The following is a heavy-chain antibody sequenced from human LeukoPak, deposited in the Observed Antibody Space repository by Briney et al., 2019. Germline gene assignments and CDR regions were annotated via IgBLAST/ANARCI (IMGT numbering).Heavy chain of an antibody. V-gene: IGHV3-23*01. CDR2: ISPSGGYT. CDR1: GFTFTSYA. CDR3: AKSGPDSGWSKYYFDS. Sequence: GGSLRLSCAASGFTFTSYALTWVRQAPGEGLEWVSAISPSGGYTYYADSVKGRFTISRDNSKSTLYLQMNSLGAEDTAVYYCAKSGPDSGWSKYYFDSWGQGTLVTVSA. D-gene: IGHD6-19*01. J-gene: IGHJ4*02.